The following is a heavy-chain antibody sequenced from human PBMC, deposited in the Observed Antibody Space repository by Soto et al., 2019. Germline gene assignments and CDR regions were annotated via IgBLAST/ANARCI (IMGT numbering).Heavy chain of an antibody. V-gene: IGHV3-11*01. D-gene: IGHD7-27*01. CDR3: ARNWGDNYYYYYYMDV. J-gene: IGHJ6*03. CDR1: GFTFSDYY. CDR2: ISSSGSTI. Sequence: GGSLRLSCAASGFTFSDYYMSWIRQAPGKGLEWVSYISSSGSTIYYADSVKGRFTISRDNAKNSLYLQMNSLRAEDTAVYYCARNWGDNYYYYYYMDVWGKGTTVTVSS.